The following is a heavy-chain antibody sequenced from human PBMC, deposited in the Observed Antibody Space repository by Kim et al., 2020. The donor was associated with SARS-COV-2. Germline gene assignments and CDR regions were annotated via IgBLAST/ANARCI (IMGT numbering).Heavy chain of an antibody. Sequence: GGSLRLSCAASGFTFSSYSMNWVRQAPGKGLEWVSSISSSSSYIYYADSVKGRFTISRDNAKNSLYLQMNSLRAEDTAVYYCARDRLGYCSGGSCLYYYYGMDVWGQGTTVTVSS. J-gene: IGHJ6*02. CDR3: ARDRLGYCSGGSCLYYYYGMDV. D-gene: IGHD2-15*01. CDR1: GFTFSSYS. CDR2: ISSSSSYI. V-gene: IGHV3-21*01.